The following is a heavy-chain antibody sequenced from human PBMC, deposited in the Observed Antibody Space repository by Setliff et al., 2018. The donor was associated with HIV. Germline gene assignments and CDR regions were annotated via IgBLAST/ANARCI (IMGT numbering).Heavy chain of an antibody. J-gene: IGHJ4*02. D-gene: IGHD2-15*01. CDR2: INPRSGST. Sequence: ASVKVSCKASGYNFITYYIHWVRQAPGQGLEWMGLINPRSGSTNYAQKFQDRVTMTSDTSTGTVYMELNSLRAEDTAMYHCARYCSGGSCYNWGQGTLVTVSS. CDR1: GYNFITYY. CDR3: ARYCSGGSCYN. V-gene: IGHV1-46*01.